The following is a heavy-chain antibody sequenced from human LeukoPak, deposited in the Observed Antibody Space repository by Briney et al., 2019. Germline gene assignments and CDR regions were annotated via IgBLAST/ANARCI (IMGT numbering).Heavy chain of an antibody. V-gene: IGHV3-23*01. CDR2: ISGSGGST. Sequence: GGSLRLSCAASGFTFSSYVMSWVRQAPGKGLEWVSAISGSGGSTYYADSVKGRFTISRDNSKNTLYLQMNSLRAEDTAVYYCAKDPRPKYCSSTSCYTPLDYWGQGTLVTVSS. CDR1: GFTFSSYV. CDR3: AKDPRPKYCSSTSCYTPLDY. J-gene: IGHJ4*02. D-gene: IGHD2-2*02.